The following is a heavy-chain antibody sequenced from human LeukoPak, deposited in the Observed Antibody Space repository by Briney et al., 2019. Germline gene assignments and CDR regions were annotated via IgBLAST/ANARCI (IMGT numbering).Heavy chain of an antibody. CDR3: ARVHYDILTGYSYFDY. J-gene: IGHJ4*02. V-gene: IGHV1-18*01. Sequence: ASVKVSCKASGYTFRSYGFSWVQQAPGQGLEWMGWISPYNGNTNYAQKLQGRVTMTTDTSTSTAYMELRSLRSDDTAVYYCARVHYDILTGYSYFDYWGQGTLVTVSS. D-gene: IGHD3-9*01. CDR2: ISPYNGNT. CDR1: GYTFRSYG.